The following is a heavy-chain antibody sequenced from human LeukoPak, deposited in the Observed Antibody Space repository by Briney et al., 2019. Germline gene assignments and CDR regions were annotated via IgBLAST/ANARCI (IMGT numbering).Heavy chain of an antibody. D-gene: IGHD2-2*01. CDR1: GYTFTSYG. J-gene: IGHJ4*02. CDR2: ISAYNGNT. Sequence: VASVKVSCKASGYTFTSYGISWVRQAPGQGLEWMGWISAYNGNTNYAQKLQGRVTMTTDTSTSTAYMELRSLRSDDTAVYYCARDYRTDIVVVPADSFDYWGQGTLVTVSS. CDR3: ARDYRTDIVVVPADSFDY. V-gene: IGHV1-18*01.